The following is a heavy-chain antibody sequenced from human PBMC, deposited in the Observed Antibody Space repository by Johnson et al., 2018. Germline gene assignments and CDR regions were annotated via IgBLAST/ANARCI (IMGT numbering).Heavy chain of an antibody. CDR1: GFTFSSYW. Sequence: VQLVQSGGGLVQPGGSXRLSCAASGFTFSSYWMSWVRQAPGKGLEWVSVMYNSGDTYYADSVRGRFTISRDDSKNTLGLQMSGLRADDTAGYYRAGSGPGWHYDWGQGTRVNVSS. J-gene: IGHJ4*02. CDR3: AGSGPGWHYD. V-gene: IGHV3-66*01. CDR2: MYNSGDT. D-gene: IGHD3-3*01.